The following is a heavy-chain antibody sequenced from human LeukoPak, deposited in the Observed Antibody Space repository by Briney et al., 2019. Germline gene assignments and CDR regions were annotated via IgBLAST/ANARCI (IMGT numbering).Heavy chain of an antibody. CDR3: ARAYVTMVRGVIFDY. D-gene: IGHD3-10*01. CDR2: INHSGST. Sequence: PSETLSLTCAVYGGSFSDHYWSWIRQPPGRGLEWIGEINHSGSTNYNPSLKSRVTISVDTSKNQFSLKLSSVTAADTAVYYCARAYVTMVRGVIFDYWGQGTLVTVSS. V-gene: IGHV4-34*01. J-gene: IGHJ4*02. CDR1: GGSFSDHY.